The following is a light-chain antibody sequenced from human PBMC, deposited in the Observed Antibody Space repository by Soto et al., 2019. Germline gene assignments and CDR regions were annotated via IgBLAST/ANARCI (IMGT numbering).Light chain of an antibody. J-gene: IGKJ4*01. CDR1: EGISSY. V-gene: IGKV1-9*01. Sequence: DTQLTQSPSLLSASVGDTVTITCRASEGISSYLAWYQQKPGKGPKLLVYLAATLQSGVPSRFSGSGSGKEFTLTISSLQPEDFATYYCQQLNSYPLTFRGGTKVEVK. CDR3: QQLNSYPLT. CDR2: LAA.